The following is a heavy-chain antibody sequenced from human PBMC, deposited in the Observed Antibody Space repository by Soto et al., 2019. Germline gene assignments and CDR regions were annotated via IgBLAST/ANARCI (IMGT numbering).Heavy chain of an antibody. V-gene: IGHV1-69*02. D-gene: IGHD3-10*01. Sequence: GASVKVSCKASGGTFSSYTISWVRQAPGQGLEWMGRIIPILGIANYAQKFQGRVTITADKSTSTAYMELSSLRSEDTAVYYCARGVPPAPENFDYWGQGTLVTVSS. CDR1: GGTFSSYT. CDR3: ARGVPPAPENFDY. J-gene: IGHJ4*02. CDR2: IIPILGIA.